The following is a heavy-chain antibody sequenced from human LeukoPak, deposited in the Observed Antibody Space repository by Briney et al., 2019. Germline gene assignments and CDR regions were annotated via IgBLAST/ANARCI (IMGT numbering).Heavy chain of an antibody. D-gene: IGHD3-3*01. CDR2: INHSGST. J-gene: IGHJ5*02. CDR1: GGSFSGYY. Sequence: SETLSLTCAVYGGSFSGYYWSWIRQPPGKGLEWIGEINHSGSTNYNPSLKSRVTISVDTSKNQFSLKLSSVTAADTAVYYCARVDGYDFWSGYYNNWFDPWGQGTLVTVSS. CDR3: ARVDGYDFWSGYYNNWFDP. V-gene: IGHV4-34*01.